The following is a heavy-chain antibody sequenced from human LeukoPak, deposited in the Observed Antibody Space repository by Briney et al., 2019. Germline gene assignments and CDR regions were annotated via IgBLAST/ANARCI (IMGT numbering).Heavy chain of an antibody. CDR3: AKYDILTGTQKE. Sequence: GGSLRLSCAASGFTFSNYAMRWVRQAPGKGLEWVSGISGSGDSTYYADSVKGRFTISRDNSKNTVCLQMNSLRAEDTAVYYCAKYDILTGTQKEWGQGTLVTVSS. J-gene: IGHJ4*02. CDR2: ISGSGDST. CDR1: GFTFSNYA. D-gene: IGHD3-9*01. V-gene: IGHV3-23*01.